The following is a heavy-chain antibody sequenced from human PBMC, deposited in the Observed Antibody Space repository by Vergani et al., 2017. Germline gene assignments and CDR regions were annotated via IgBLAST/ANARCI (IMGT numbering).Heavy chain of an antibody. V-gene: IGHV3-7*03. J-gene: IGHJ3*02. D-gene: IGHD3-22*01. CDR1: GFTFSSYW. Sequence: EVQLVESGGGLVQPGGSLRLSCAASGFTFSSYWMSWVRQAPGKGLEWVANIKQDGSEKYYVDSVKGRFTISRDNAKNSLYLQMNSLRAGDTAVYYCARAGVYYDSPDAFDIWGQGTMVTVSS. CDR2: IKQDGSEK. CDR3: ARAGVYYDSPDAFDI.